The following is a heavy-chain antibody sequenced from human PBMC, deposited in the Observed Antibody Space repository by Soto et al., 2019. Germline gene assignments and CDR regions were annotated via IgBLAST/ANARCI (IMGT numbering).Heavy chain of an antibody. CDR1: GGSINNGDYY. CDR3: ARAHYCYFGMDV. CDR2: IYYSGST. Sequence: PSETLSLTCSVSGGSINNGDYYWSWIRQPPEKGLEWIGYIYYSGSTYYNPSLKSRVTISVDTSKNQFSLKLSSVTAADTAVYYCARAHYCYFGMDVWGQGTTVT. J-gene: IGHJ6*02. V-gene: IGHV4-30-4*01.